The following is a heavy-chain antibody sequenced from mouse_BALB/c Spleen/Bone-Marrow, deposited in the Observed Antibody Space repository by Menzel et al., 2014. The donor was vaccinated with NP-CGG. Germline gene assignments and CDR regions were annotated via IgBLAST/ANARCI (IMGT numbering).Heavy chain of an antibody. CDR2: INPSTGYT. Sequence: QVQLQQPGAELAKPGASVKMSCKASGYNFISYWMHWVKQRPGQGLEWIGYINPSTGYTEYNQKFKDKATLTADKSSSKAYMQLSSLTFEDSAVYYCARNYDYDGGYYAMDYWGQGTSVTVSS. D-gene: IGHD2-4*01. V-gene: IGHV1-7*01. CDR1: GYNFISYW. CDR3: ARNYDYDGGYYAMDY. J-gene: IGHJ4*01.